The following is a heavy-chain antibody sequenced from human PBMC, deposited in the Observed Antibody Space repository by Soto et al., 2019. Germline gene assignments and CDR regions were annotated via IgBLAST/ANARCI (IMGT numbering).Heavy chain of an antibody. CDR3: ARRRVDTAMADDAFDI. CDR1: GYSFHTYA. Sequence: ASVKVSCKASGYSFHTYAIIWVRQAPGQGLEWVGWISGYNGNTNYAQKFQGRITLTTDTSTKTAFMELRSLTGDDTAVYYCARRRVDTAMADDAFDIWGQGTMVTVSS. V-gene: IGHV1-18*01. D-gene: IGHD5-18*01. J-gene: IGHJ3*02. CDR2: ISGYNGNT.